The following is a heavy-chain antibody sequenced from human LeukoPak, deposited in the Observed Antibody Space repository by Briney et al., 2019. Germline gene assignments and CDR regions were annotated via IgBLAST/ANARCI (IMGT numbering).Heavy chain of an antibody. D-gene: IGHD6-13*01. CDR2: IYTSGST. J-gene: IGHJ4*02. CDR3: ARGGSSWYESVSYFDY. CDR1: GGSISSYY. V-gene: IGHV4-4*07. Sequence: SETLPLTCTVSGGSISSYYWSWIRQPAGKGLEWIGRIYTSGSTNYNPSLKSRVTMSVDTSKNQFSLKLSSVTAADTAVYYCARGGSSWYESVSYFDYWGQGTLVTVSS.